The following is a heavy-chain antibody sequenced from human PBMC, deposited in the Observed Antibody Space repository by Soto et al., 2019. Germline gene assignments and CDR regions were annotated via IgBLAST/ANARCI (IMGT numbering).Heavy chain of an antibody. CDR1: GFTFRSYS. J-gene: IGHJ6*02. V-gene: IGHV3-30-3*01. CDR3: ARDRGDYVFEGDFGMDV. Sequence: QVQLVESGGGVVQPGKSLRLSCVASGFTFRSYSMHWVRQAPGKGLEWVALISYDGSNKFYADSVKGRFTTSRDNSKNTLYLQMNSLRAEDTAVYYCARDRGDYVFEGDFGMDVWGQGTTVTVSS. CDR2: ISYDGSNK. D-gene: IGHD4-17*01.